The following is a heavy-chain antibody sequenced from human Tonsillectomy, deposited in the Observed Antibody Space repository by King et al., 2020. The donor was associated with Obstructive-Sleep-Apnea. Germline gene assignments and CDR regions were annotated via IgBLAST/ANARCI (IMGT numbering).Heavy chain of an antibody. V-gene: IGHV3-73*02. Sequence: VQLVESGGGLVQPGGSLKLSCAASGFTFSGSAMHWVRQASGKGLEWVGRIRSKVNSYATAYAASVKGRFTISRDDSKNTAYLQMTSLKTEDTAVYYCTRRGVMVRGVIGSYGMAVWGQGTTVTVSS. CDR2: IRSKVNSYAT. J-gene: IGHJ6*02. CDR3: TRRGVMVRGVIGSYGMAV. D-gene: IGHD3-10*01. CDR1: GFTFSGSA.